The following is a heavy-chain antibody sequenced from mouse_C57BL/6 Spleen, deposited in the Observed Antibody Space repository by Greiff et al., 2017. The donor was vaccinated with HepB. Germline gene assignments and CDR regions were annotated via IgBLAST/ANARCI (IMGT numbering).Heavy chain of an antibody. J-gene: IGHJ3*01. D-gene: IGHD2-4*01. Sequence: EVQLQQSGPGLVKPSQSLSLTCSVTGYSITSGYYWNWIRQFPGNKLEWMGYISYDGSNNYNPSLKNRISITRDTSKNQFFLKLNSVTTEDTATYYCARDRYDYDLAWFAYWGQGTLVTVSA. CDR1: GYSITSGYY. CDR3: ARDRYDYDLAWFAY. V-gene: IGHV3-6*01. CDR2: ISYDGSN.